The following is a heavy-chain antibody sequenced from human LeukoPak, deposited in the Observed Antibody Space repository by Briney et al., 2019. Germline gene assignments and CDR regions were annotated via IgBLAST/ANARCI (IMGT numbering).Heavy chain of an antibody. D-gene: IGHD3-9*01. CDR2: ISYSGST. CDR3: ARQGYDILTGYIDAFDI. J-gene: IGHJ3*02. Sequence: KASETLSLTCTVSGGSISSYYWSWIRQPPGKGLEWIGYISYSGSTNYNPSLKSRVTISIDTSKNQFSLKLRSVTAADTAIYYWARQGYDILTGYIDAFDIWGQGTMVTVSS. CDR1: GGSISSYY. V-gene: IGHV4-59*08.